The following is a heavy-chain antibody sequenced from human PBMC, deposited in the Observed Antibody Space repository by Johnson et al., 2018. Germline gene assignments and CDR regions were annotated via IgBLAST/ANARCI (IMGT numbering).Heavy chain of an antibody. D-gene: IGHD2-2*01. CDR3: ARDPCSSTSCYAPTYYYYYMDV. CDR2: ISYDGSNK. Sequence: QVQLVESGGGVVQPGRSLRLSCAASEFTFSHYGMHWVRQAPGKGLEWVAVISYDGSNKYYADSVKGRFTISRDNSKNTLYLQMNSLRAEDTAVYYCARDPCSSTSCYAPTYYYYYMDVWGKGTTVTVSS. V-gene: IGHV3-30*03. J-gene: IGHJ6*03. CDR1: EFTFSHYG.